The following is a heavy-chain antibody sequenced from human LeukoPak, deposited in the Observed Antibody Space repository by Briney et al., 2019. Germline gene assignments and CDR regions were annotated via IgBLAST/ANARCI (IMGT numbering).Heavy chain of an antibody. CDR2: ISNDGSSM. D-gene: IGHD1-26*01. V-gene: IGHV3-74*01. CDR1: GFTLDDYG. J-gene: IGHJ4*02. CDR3: ARVGATSWY. Sequence: GGSLRLSCAASGFTLDDYGMSWVRQAPGKGLVWVSRISNDGSSMNYADSVKGRFTISRDNAKNTLFLQMNSLRVEDTAVYYCARVGATSWYWGQGTLVTVSS.